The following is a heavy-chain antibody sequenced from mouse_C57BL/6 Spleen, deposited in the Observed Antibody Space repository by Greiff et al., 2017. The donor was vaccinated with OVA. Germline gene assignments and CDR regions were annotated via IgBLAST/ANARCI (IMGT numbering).Heavy chain of an antibody. CDR1: GYSFTGYF. Sequence: VQLQQSGPELVKPGDSVKISCKASGYSFTGYFMNWVMQSHGKSLEWIGRINPYNGDTFYNQKFKGKATLTVDKSSSTAHMELRSLTSEDSAVYYCARAYYGSSYGYAMDYWGQGTSVTVSS. D-gene: IGHD1-1*01. J-gene: IGHJ4*01. V-gene: IGHV1-20*01. CDR2: INPYNGDT. CDR3: ARAYYGSSYGYAMDY.